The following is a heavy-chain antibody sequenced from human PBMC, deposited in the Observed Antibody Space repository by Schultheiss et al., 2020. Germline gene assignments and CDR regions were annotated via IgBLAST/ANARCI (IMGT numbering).Heavy chain of an antibody. J-gene: IGHJ4*02. CDR2: LNSNGGRT. D-gene: IGHD3-16*01. Sequence: GESLKISCAASGFTFSTYGMSWVRQAPGKGLEWVSSLNSNGGRTYYADSVKGRFTVSRDNSKNTLYLQLDSLRADDTAVYYCAQGHLLGGGQGTLVNVSS. CDR3: AQGHLLG. V-gene: IGHV3-23*01. CDR1: GFTFSTYG.